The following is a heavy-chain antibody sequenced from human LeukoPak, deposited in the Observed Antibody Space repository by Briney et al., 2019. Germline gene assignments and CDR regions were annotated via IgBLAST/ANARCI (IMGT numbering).Heavy chain of an antibody. Sequence: SETLSLTCTATGGSISSYYWSWIRQPPGKGLHWIGYIYYSGSTNYNPSLKSRVTISVDTSKNQFSLKLSSVTAADTAVYYCARSEYSSSWALFDYWGQGTLVTVSS. J-gene: IGHJ4*02. CDR1: GGSISSYY. CDR3: ARSEYSSSWALFDY. V-gene: IGHV4-59*01. D-gene: IGHD6-13*01. CDR2: IYYSGST.